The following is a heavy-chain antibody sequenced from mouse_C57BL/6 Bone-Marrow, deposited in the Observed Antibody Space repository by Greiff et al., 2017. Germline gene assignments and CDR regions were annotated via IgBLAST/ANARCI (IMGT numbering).Heavy chain of an antibody. CDR3: ARDIYYYGSLQAWFAY. J-gene: IGHJ3*01. Sequence: EVQLMESGGGLVKPGGSLKLSCAASGFTFSSYAMSWVRQTPEKRLEWVATISDGGSYTYYPDNVKGRFTISRDNAKNNLYLQMSHLKSEDTAMYYCARDIYYYGSLQAWFAYWGQGTLVTVSA. D-gene: IGHD1-1*01. V-gene: IGHV5-4*01. CDR1: GFTFSSYA. CDR2: ISDGGSYT.